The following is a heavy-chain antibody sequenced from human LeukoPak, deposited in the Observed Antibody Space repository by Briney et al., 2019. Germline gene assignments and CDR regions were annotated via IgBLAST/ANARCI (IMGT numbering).Heavy chain of an antibody. CDR3: ATPARRNFWSGYLYDY. CDR2: ISGSGGST. J-gene: IGHJ4*02. CDR1: GFTFSSYA. Sequence: SLRLSCAASGFTFSSYAMSWVRQAPGKGLEWVSAISGSGGSTYYADSVKGRFTISRDNSKNTLYLQMYSLRAEDTAVYYCATPARRNFWSGYLYDYWGQGTLVTVSS. V-gene: IGHV3-23*01. D-gene: IGHD3-3*01.